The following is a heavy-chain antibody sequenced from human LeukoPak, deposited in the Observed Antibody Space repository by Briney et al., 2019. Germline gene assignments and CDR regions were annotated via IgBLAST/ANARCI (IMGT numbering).Heavy chain of an antibody. V-gene: IGHV4-4*02. Sequence: SETLSLTCAVSGGSISSSNWWSWVRQPPGKGLEWIGEIYHSGSTNYNPSLKSRVTISVDTSKNQFSLKLSSVTAADTAVYYCARHPHDYVWGSYSYFDYWGQGTLVTVSS. CDR2: IYHSGST. CDR1: GGSISSSNW. J-gene: IGHJ4*02. CDR3: ARHPHDYVWGSYSYFDY. D-gene: IGHD3-16*01.